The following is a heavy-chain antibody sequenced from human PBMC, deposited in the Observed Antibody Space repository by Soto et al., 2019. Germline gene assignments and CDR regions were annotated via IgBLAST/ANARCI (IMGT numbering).Heavy chain of an antibody. Sequence: GESLKISCKGSGYSFTSYWIGWVRQMPGKGLEWMGIIYPGDSDTRYSPSFQGQVTISADKSISTAYLQWSSLKASDTAMYYCARPSHCSGGSCYSFDYWGQGTLVTVSS. D-gene: IGHD2-15*01. J-gene: IGHJ4*02. CDR1: GYSFTSYW. V-gene: IGHV5-51*01. CDR3: ARPSHCSGGSCYSFDY. CDR2: IYPGDSDT.